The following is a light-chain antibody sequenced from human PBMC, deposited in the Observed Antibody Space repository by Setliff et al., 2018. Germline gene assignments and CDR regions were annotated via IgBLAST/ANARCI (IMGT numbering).Light chain of an antibody. J-gene: IGLJ2*01. V-gene: IGLV2-11*01. CDR2: DVI. CDR3: CSYAGNYIRL. Sequence: QSVLTQPASVSGSPGQSITISCTGTSSDVGAYKYVSWYQQHPGKAPKLMIYDVIKRPSGVPDRFSGSKSGNTASLTISGLQAEDEADYYCCSYAGNYIRLFGGGTKVTVL. CDR1: SSDVGAYKY.